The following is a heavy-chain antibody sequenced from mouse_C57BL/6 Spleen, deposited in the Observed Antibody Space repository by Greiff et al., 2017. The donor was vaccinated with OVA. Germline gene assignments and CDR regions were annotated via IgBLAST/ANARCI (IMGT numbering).Heavy chain of an antibody. Sequence: QVQLQQPGAELVMPGASVKLSCKASGYTFTSYWLNWVKQRPGQGLEWIGEIGPADSYTNYHQEFKGKSTLTADKSTRTSYLQLSSLTAEDSAVYDCAIMTTKGYAMDYWGQGTSVTVSS. CDR1: GYTFTSYW. CDR3: AIMTTKGYAMDY. D-gene: IGHD2-4*01. CDR2: IGPADSYT. V-gene: IGHV1-69*01. J-gene: IGHJ4*01.